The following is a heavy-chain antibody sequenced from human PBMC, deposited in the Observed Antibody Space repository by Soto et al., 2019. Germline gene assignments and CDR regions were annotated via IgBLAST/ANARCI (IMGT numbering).Heavy chain of an antibody. J-gene: IGHJ4*02. Sequence: AGGSLRLSCAASGFTFSYYDMNWVRQAPGQGLEWISYISGRDDTTYYADSVEGRFTVSRDNGKKSLFLQMNSLRDEDTAMYCCATGYYGSGSYYGVGHWGQGTLVTVSS. CDR2: ISGRDDTT. D-gene: IGHD3-10*01. CDR1: GFTFSYYD. V-gene: IGHV3-48*02. CDR3: ATGYYGSGSYYGVGH.